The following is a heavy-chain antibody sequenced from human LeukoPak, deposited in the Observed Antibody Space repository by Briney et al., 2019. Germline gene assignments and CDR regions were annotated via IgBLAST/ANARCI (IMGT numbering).Heavy chain of an antibody. V-gene: IGHV1-18*01. CDR1: GYTFTSYG. D-gene: IGHD3-3*01. Sequence: ASVKVSCKASGYTFTSYGISWVRQAPGQGLEWMGWISAYNGNTNYAQKLQGRVTMTTDTSTSTAYMELRSLRSDDTAVYYCARTPGSYEVFWSGYLKEGNWFDPWSQGTLVTVSS. CDR2: ISAYNGNT. CDR3: ARTPGSYEVFWSGYLKEGNWFDP. J-gene: IGHJ5*02.